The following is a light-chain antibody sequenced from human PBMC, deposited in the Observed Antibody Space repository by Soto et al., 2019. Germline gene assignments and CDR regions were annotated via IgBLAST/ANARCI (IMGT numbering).Light chain of an antibody. CDR3: AAWDDSLSGYV. V-gene: IGLV1-47*02. CDR2: SNN. J-gene: IGLJ1*01. CDR1: SSNIGSNY. Sequence: VLTQPPSASGTPGQRVTISCSGSSSNIGSNYVYWYQQLPGTAPKLLIYSNNQRPSGVPDRFSGSKSGTSASLAISGLRSEDEADYYCAAWDDSLSGYVFGTGTKVTVL.